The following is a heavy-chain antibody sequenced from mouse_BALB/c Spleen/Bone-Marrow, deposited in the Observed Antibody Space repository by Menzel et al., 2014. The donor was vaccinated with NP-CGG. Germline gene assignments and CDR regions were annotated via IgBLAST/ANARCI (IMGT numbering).Heavy chain of an antibody. V-gene: IGHV2-6-7*01. J-gene: IGHJ3*01. CDR1: GFSLTGYG. D-gene: IGHD2-3*01. CDR3: ATDGYFAY. Sequence: QVQLKQSGPGLVSPSQRLSITCTVSGFSLTGYGLNWVRQPPGKGLEWLGMIWGDGSTDYNSALKSRLSISKDNSKSQVFLKMNSLQTDDTARYYCATDGYFAYWGQGTLVTVSA. CDR2: IWGDGST.